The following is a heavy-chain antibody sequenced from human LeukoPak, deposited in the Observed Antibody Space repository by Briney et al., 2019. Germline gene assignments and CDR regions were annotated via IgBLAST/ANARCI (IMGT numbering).Heavy chain of an antibody. V-gene: IGHV3-7*01. D-gene: IGHD1-26*01. CDR2: IQQDGSEK. CDR1: EFTFFTYW. Sequence: GGSLRLSCAASEFTFFTYWMSWGRPAPGKGPEWVGNIQQDGSEKYYVDSVKGRFTISRDNAKNSLYLQMNSLRAEDTAVYYCARDKIVGATHFDYWGQGTLVTVSS. J-gene: IGHJ4*02. CDR3: ARDKIVGATHFDY.